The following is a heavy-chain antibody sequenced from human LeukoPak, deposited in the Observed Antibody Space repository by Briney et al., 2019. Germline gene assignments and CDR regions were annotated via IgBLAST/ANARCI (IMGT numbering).Heavy chain of an antibody. CDR3: ARVRVGAYDFEY. Sequence: GGSLRLSCAASGFTLSSYWMHWVRQVPGKGLVWVARINPDGSTKTYADSVKGRFAISRDNAKNTLYLQMNSLRAEDTAVYYCARVRVGAYDFEYWGQGTLVTVSS. J-gene: IGHJ4*02. CDR1: GFTLSSYW. CDR2: INPDGSTK. D-gene: IGHD3-10*01. V-gene: IGHV3-74*01.